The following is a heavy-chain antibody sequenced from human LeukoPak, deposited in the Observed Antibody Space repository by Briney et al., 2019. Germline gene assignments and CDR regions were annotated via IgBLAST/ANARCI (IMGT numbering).Heavy chain of an antibody. J-gene: IGHJ5*02. Sequence: ASVKVSCKASGYTFTGYGISWVRQAPGQGLEWMGWISAYNGNTNYAQKLQGRVTMTTDTSTSTAYMELRSLRSDDTAVYYCARLPYCSSTSCPNWFDPWGQGTLVTVSS. CDR1: GYTFTGYG. CDR3: ARLPYCSSTSCPNWFDP. D-gene: IGHD2-2*01. V-gene: IGHV1-18*04. CDR2: ISAYNGNT.